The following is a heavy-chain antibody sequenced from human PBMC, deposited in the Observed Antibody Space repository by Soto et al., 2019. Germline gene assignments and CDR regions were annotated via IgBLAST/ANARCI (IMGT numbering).Heavy chain of an antibody. J-gene: IGHJ6*02. V-gene: IGHV4-39*01. D-gene: IGHD2-2*01. CDR2: IYYSGST. CDR3: ARQLPPAAYYYYDMDV. CDR1: GGSISSGGYY. Sequence: ETLSLTCTVSGGSISSGGYYWSWIRQPPGKGLEWIGYIYYSGSTYYNPSLKSRVTISVDTSKNQFSLKLSSVTAADTAVYYCARQLPPAAYYYYDMDVWGQGTTVTVSS.